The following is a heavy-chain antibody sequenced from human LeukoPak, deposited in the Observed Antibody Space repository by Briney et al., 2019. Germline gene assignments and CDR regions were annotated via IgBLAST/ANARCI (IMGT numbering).Heavy chain of an antibody. CDR1: GFTFSDYY. Sequence: GRSLRLSCAASGFTFSDYYMSWIRQAPGKGLEWVSYISSSGSTIYYADSVKGRFTISRDNAKNSLYLQMNSLRAEDTAVYYCARVPTVTSTHDAFDIWGQGTMVTVSS. V-gene: IGHV3-11*01. CDR2: ISSSGSTI. J-gene: IGHJ3*02. CDR3: ARVPTVTSTHDAFDI. D-gene: IGHD4-17*01.